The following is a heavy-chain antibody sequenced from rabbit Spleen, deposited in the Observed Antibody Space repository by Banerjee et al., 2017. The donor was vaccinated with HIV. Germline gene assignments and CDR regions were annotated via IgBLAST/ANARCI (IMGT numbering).Heavy chain of an antibody. CDR2: INTGSGGT. V-gene: IGHV1S45*01. CDR1: GFSFSSSYW. CDR3: ARDLVSVIGWNFNL. D-gene: IGHD1-1*01. J-gene: IGHJ4*01. Sequence: QQQLVESGGDLVKPGASLTLTCTASGFSFSSSYWICWVRQAPGKGLEWIGCINTGSGGTYYASWAKDRFTISKTSSTTVTLQMTSLTAADTATYFCARDLVSVIGWNFNLWGPGTLVTVS.